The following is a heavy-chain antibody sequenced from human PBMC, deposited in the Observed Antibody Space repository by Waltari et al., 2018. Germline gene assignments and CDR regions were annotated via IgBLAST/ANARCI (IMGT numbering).Heavy chain of an antibody. CDR3: ARHEYSSSSNWFDP. J-gene: IGHJ5*02. CDR2: IYYSGST. Sequence: QLQLPESGPGLVKPSATLSLTCTVSGCSIRRSSYYWGWIRQPPGKGLEWIGSIYYSGSTYYNPSLKSRVTISVDTSKNQFSLKLSSVTAADTAVYYCARHEYSSSSNWFDPWGQGTLVTVSS. V-gene: IGHV4-39*01. D-gene: IGHD6-6*01. CDR1: GCSIRRSSYY.